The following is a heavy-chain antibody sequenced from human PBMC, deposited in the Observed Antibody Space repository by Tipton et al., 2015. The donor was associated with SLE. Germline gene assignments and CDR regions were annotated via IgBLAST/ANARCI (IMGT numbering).Heavy chain of an antibody. J-gene: IGHJ6*02. CDR1: GGSISSYY. CDR2: IYTRRST. V-gene: IGHV4-4*07. CDR3: ARDGYDILTGHYYGMDV. D-gene: IGHD3-9*01. Sequence: TLSLTCTVSGGSISSYYWSWIRQPAGKGLEWLGRIYTRRSTNYNPSLQSRVPMSVDTSKNQFSLKLSSVTAADTAVYYCARDGYDILTGHYYGMDVWGQGTTVTVSS.